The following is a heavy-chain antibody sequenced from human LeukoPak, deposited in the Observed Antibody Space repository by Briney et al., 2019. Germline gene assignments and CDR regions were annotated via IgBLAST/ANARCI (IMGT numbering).Heavy chain of an antibody. CDR3: TRVRVVVPSAFDYCDF. CDR1: GFTFSGYW. J-gene: IGHJ4*02. V-gene: IGHV3-7*01. Sequence: GGSLRLSCAASGFTFSGYWMNWVRQAPGKGLEWVANINPYGSDTYYADSVKGRFTISRDNAENSLYLQMNSLRAEDTAVYYCTRVRVVVPSAFDYCDFWGQGTPVTVSS. D-gene: IGHD2-2*01. CDR2: INPYGSDT.